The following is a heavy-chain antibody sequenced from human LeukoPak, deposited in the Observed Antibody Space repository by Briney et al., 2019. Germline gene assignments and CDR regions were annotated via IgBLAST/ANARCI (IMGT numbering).Heavy chain of an antibody. J-gene: IGHJ3*01. CDR2: IYPADSDI. CDR3: ARPATVGVSDAFDV. CDR1: GYSINNYW. V-gene: IGHV5-51*01. Sequence: GESLKISCKGSGYSINNYWIGWVRQMPGKGLEWMGIIYPADSDIRYSPSFQGQVTISADKSISTAYLQWSSLKASDTAMYYCARPATVGVSDAFDVWGQGTMVTVSS. D-gene: IGHD1-26*01.